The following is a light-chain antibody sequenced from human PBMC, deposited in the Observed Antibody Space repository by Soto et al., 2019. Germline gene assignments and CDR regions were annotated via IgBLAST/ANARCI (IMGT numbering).Light chain of an antibody. CDR1: QGISNY. Sequence: DIQMTQSPSSLSASVGDRVTITCRASQGISNYLAWYQQKPGKVPKLLIYSASTLQLGVPSRFICSGSGTDFTLTISSLQPEDVATYYCQKHNSAPFSFGPGTKVDIK. J-gene: IGKJ3*01. CDR2: SAS. CDR3: QKHNSAPFS. V-gene: IGKV1-27*01.